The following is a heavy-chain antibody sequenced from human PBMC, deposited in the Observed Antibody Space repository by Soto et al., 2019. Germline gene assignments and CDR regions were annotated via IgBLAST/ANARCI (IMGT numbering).Heavy chain of an antibody. Sequence: ASVKVSCKASGGTFSSYAISWVRQAPGQGLEWMGGIIPIFGTANYAQKFQGRVTITADESTSTAYMELSSLRSEDTAVYYCARAPSPGTVVTPMDDYWGQGTLVTVSS. D-gene: IGHD2-21*02. J-gene: IGHJ4*02. V-gene: IGHV1-69*13. CDR3: ARAPSPGTVVTPMDDY. CDR2: IIPIFGTA. CDR1: GGTFSSYA.